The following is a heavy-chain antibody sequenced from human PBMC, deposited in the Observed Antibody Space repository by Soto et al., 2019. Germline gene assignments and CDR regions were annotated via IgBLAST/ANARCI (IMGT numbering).Heavy chain of an antibody. V-gene: IGHV1-69*02. CDR2: IIPILGIA. D-gene: IGHD2-15*01. Sequence: QVQLVQSGAEVKKPGSSVKVSCKASGGTFSSYTISWVRQAPGQGLEWMGRIIPILGIANYAQKFQGRVTITADKSTSTAYMELSSLRSEDTAVYYCAGCSGGSCYCERFDPWGQGTLVTVSS. CDR3: AGCSGGSCYCERFDP. CDR1: GGTFSSYT. J-gene: IGHJ5*02.